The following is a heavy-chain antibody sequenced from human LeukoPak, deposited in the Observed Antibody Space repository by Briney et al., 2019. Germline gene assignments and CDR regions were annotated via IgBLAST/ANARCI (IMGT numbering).Heavy chain of an antibody. Sequence: GGSLRLSCAASGFTFSNAWMSWVRQAPRKGLEWVGRIKSKTDGGTTDYAAPVKGRFTISRDDSKNTLYLQMNSLKTEDTAVYYCTTEVLRFLEWFEADYYYYYMDVRGKGTTVTVSS. D-gene: IGHD3-3*01. CDR2: IKSKTDGGTT. CDR3: TTEVLRFLEWFEADYYYYYMDV. J-gene: IGHJ6*03. CDR1: GFTFSNAW. V-gene: IGHV3-15*01.